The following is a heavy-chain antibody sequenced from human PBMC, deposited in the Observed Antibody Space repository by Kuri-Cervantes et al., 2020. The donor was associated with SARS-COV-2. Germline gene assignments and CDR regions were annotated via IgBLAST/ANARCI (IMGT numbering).Heavy chain of an antibody. V-gene: IGHV4-34*01. CDR3: AREVSSEQLVAFDY. CDR2: INHSRST. J-gene: IGHJ4*02. D-gene: IGHD6-6*01. CDR1: GGSFSGYY. Sequence: SETLSLTCAVYGGSFSGYYWSWIRQPPGKGLEWIGEINHSRSTNYNPSLKSRVTISVDTSKNQFSLKLGSVTAADTAVYYCAREVSSEQLVAFDYWGQGTLVTVSS.